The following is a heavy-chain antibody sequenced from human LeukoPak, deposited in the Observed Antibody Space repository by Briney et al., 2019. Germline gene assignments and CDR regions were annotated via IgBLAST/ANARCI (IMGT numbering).Heavy chain of an antibody. D-gene: IGHD1-1*01. J-gene: IGHJ5*02. V-gene: IGHV1-2*02. CDR2: INPNSGGT. CDR3: ARSWNDVNWFDP. Sequence: ASVKVSCKASGYTFTGYYMHWVRQAPGQGPEWMGWINPNSGGTNYAQKFQGRVTMTGDTSISTAYMELSRLRSDDTAVYYCARSWNDVNWFDPWGQGTLVTVSS. CDR1: GYTFTGYY.